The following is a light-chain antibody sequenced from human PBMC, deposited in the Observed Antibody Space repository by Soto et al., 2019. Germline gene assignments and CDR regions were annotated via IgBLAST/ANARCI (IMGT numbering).Light chain of an antibody. V-gene: IGLV2-8*01. CDR1: SSDVGFYNF. Sequence: QSVLTQPPSASGSPGQSLTISCTGTSSDVGFYNFVSWYQQRPGKAPKLVIYEVTKRPSGVPDRFSGSKSGSTASLTVSGLQADDEGDYYCASYAGTKLFVFGSGTKVTVL. CDR3: ASYAGTKLFV. J-gene: IGLJ1*01. CDR2: EVT.